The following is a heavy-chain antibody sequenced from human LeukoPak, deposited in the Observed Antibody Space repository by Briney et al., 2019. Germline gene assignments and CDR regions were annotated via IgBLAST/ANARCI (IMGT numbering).Heavy chain of an antibody. CDR2: RILIFGNA. CDR1: RGTFSSYA. V-gene: IGHV1-69*01. CDR3: AGSTVTRLAEYFQH. J-gene: IGHJ1*01. D-gene: IGHD4-17*01. Sequence: SVKVSCKACRGTFSSYAISWVRQAPGPGREWMGGRILIFGNANYEQKVQGRVSITADESTSTAYMELSSLRSEDTAVYYCAGSTVTRLAEYFQHWGQGTLVTVSS.